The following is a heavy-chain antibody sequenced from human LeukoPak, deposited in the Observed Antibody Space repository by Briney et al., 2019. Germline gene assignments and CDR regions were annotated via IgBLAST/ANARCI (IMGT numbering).Heavy chain of an antibody. CDR2: INPSGGST. J-gene: IGHJ3*02. D-gene: IGHD1-14*01. Sequence: ASVKVSCKASGYTFTSYYMHWVRQAPGQGLEWMGMINPSGGSTSYAQKFQGRVTMTRDTSISTAYMELSRLRSDDTAVYYCARARRPFDAFDIWGQGTMVTVSS. CDR3: ARARRPFDAFDI. V-gene: IGHV1-46*01. CDR1: GYTFTSYY.